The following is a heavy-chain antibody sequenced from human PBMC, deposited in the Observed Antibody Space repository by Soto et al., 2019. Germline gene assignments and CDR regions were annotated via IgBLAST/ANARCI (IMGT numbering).Heavy chain of an antibody. CDR2: IWYDGSNK. V-gene: IGHV3-33*01. CDR3: ARDQRWLQFTLDY. J-gene: IGHJ4*02. Sequence: QVQLVESGGGVVQPGRSLRLSCAASGFTFSSYGMHWVRQAPGKGLEWVAVIWYDGSNKYYADSVKGRFTISRDNSKNTLYLQMNSLRAEDTAVYYCARDQRWLQFTLDYWGQGTLVTVSS. CDR1: GFTFSSYG. D-gene: IGHD5-12*01.